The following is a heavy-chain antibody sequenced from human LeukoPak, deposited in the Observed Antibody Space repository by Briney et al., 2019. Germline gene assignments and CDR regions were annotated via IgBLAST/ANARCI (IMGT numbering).Heavy chain of an antibody. CDR1: GFTFSNYS. CDR2: VSSRSTTI. J-gene: IGHJ4*02. D-gene: IGHD4-17*01. CDR3: ATTTLFDH. V-gene: IGHV3-48*01. Sequence: PGRSLRLSCVASGFTFSNYSMNWVRQAPGRGLEWISYVSSRSTTIYYADSVRGRFTISRDNAKNSLFLQMNSLRVEDTAVYHCATTTLFDHWGQGARVTVSS.